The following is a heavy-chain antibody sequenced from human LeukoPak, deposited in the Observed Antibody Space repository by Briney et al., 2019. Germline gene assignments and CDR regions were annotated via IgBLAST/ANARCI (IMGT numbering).Heavy chain of an antibody. V-gene: IGHV1-18*04. CDR1: GYTFTSYG. CDR2: ISAYNGNT. J-gene: IGHJ4*02. CDR3: ASIYCSSTSCYGPVDY. Sequence: ASVKVSCEASGYTFTSYGISWVRQAPGQGLEWMGWISAYNGNTNYAQKLQGRVTMTTDTSTSTAYMELRSLRSDDTAVYYCASIYCSSTSCYGPVDYWGQGTLVTVSS. D-gene: IGHD2-2*01.